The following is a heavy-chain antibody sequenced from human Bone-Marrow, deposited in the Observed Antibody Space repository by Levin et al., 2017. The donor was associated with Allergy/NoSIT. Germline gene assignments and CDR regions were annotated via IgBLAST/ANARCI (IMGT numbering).Heavy chain of an antibody. CDR3: TKSGTYSSSYGTFGV. V-gene: IGHV3-9*01. J-gene: IGHJ3*01. D-gene: IGHD6-6*01. Sequence: SLKISCAASGFSFAGYAMHWVRQAPGKGLEWVSSVSWNSGNVDYADSVKGRFTLSRDNAKNSLYLQLSSLKPDDTAVYDCTKSGTYSSSYGTFGVGGQGTRVTVSS. CDR1: GFSFAGYA. CDR2: VSWNSGNV.